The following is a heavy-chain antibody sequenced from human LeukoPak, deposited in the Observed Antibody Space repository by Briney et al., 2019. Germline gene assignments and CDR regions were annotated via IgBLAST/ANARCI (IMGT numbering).Heavy chain of an antibody. V-gene: IGHV3-7*01. CDR1: EFTFSSYW. Sequence: PGGSLRLSCTASEFTFSSYWMSWVRQAPGKGLEWVANIKQDGSEKDYVDSVKGRFTISRDNAKNSLYLQMNNLRAEDMAVYYCARYCGGDCYGMDVWGQGTTVTVSS. D-gene: IGHD2-21*01. CDR2: IKQDGSEK. J-gene: IGHJ6*02. CDR3: ARYCGGDCYGMDV.